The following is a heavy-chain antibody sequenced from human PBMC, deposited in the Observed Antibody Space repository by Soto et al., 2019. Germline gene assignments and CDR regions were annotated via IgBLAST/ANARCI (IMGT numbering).Heavy chain of an antibody. V-gene: IGHV5-10-1*01. CDR3: ASQSLYCTNGVCPFTDY. CDR1: GYSFTSYW. Sequence: GESLKISCKGSGYSFTSYWISWVRQMPGKGLEWMGRIDPSDSYTNYSPSFQGHVTIPADKSISTAYLQWSSLKASDTAMYYCASQSLYCTNGVCPFTDYWGQGTLVTVSS. D-gene: IGHD2-8*01. CDR2: IDPSDSYT. J-gene: IGHJ4*02.